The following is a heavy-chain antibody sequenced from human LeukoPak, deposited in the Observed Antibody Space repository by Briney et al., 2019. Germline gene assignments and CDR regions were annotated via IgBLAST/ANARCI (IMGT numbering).Heavy chain of an antibody. D-gene: IGHD5-18*01. Sequence: ASVKVSCKASGYTFTGYYMHWVRQAPGQGPEWMGIINPSGGSTSYAQKFQGRVTMTRDTSTSTVYMELSSLRPEDTAVYYCAREVVAMAPFDYWGQGTLVTVSS. CDR2: INPSGGST. CDR3: AREVVAMAPFDY. V-gene: IGHV1-46*01. CDR1: GYTFTGYY. J-gene: IGHJ4*02.